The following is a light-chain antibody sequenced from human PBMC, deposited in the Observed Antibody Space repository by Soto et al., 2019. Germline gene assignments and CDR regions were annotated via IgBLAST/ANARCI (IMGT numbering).Light chain of an antibody. J-gene: IGKJ2*01. CDR1: QSVSSTY. V-gene: IGKV3-20*01. CDR2: GAS. Sequence: EVVLTQSPGTLSLSPGEGATLSCTASQSVSSTYLAWYQQKPGRAPRLLIYGASSRATGIPDKFSGSGSGTDFTLTISRLEPEDFAVYYCQQYGSSPYTFGQGTKLEIK. CDR3: QQYGSSPYT.